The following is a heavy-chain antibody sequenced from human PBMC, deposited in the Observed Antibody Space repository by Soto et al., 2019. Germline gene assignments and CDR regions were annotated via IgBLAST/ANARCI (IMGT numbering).Heavy chain of an antibody. J-gene: IGHJ4*02. CDR1: GGSIGSYY. CDR2: IYYSGST. CDR3: DRVPDY. Sequence: PSXTLSLTCTVSGGSIGSYYWSWIRQPPGKGXEWIGXIYYSGSTNYXXSLKSRVXXSVDKSKNKFSLKMSSVTAADTAVYYCDRVPDYWGQGTLVTVSS. V-gene: IGHV4-59*01.